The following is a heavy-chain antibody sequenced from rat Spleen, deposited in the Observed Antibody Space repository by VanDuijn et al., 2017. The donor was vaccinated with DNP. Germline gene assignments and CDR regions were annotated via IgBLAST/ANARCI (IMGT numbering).Heavy chain of an antibody. Sequence: EVQLVESGGDLVQPGRSLKLSCAASGFTFSDYAMAWVRQSPKKGLEWVATIIYDGSSTYYRDSVTGRFTISRDNAKRTLYLQMDSLRSEDTATYYCATHGSISTISTGAMDVWGQGTSVTVSS. CDR2: IIYDGSST. CDR3: ATHGSISTISTGAMDV. V-gene: IGHV5-7*01. CDR1: GFTFSDYA. D-gene: IGHD1-2*01. J-gene: IGHJ4*01.